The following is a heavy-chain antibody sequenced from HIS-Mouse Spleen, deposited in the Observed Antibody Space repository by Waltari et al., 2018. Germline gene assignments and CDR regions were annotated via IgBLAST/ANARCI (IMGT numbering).Heavy chain of an antibody. D-gene: IGHD1-20*01. CDR2: ISYDGSNK. J-gene: IGHJ4*02. Sequence: QVQLVESGGGLVQPGRSLRLSCAASGFTSSSLAMHWGRQAPGKGLEWVAVISYDGSNKYYADSVKGRFTISRDNSKNTLYLQMNSLRAEDTAVYYCARDHRNNWAIRDWGQGTLVTVSS. V-gene: IGHV3-30-3*01. CDR1: GFTSSSLA. CDR3: ARDHRNNWAIRD.